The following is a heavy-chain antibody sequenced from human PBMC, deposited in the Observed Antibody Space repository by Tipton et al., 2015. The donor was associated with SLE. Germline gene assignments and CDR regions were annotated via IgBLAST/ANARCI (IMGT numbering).Heavy chain of an antibody. J-gene: IGHJ5*02. V-gene: IGHV1-3*01. CDR3: ARDGDGDNWLDP. CDR1: GYSFTTYP. Sequence: QSGPEVKKAGASVKVSCKASGYSFTTYPIHWFRQAPGQGLEWKAWINAATGDPIYSQNFQDRVTMTGDTSINTVYMELRRLRSDDTAVYYCARDGDGDNWLDPWGQGTLVTVSS. D-gene: IGHD2-21*01. CDR2: INAATGDP.